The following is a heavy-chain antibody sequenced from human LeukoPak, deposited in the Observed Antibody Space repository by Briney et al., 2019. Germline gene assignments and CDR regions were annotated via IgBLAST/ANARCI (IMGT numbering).Heavy chain of an antibody. V-gene: IGHV1-2*02. D-gene: IGHD6-13*01. Sequence: ATVKVSCKASGYIFTGYYMHWMRQAPGQRFEWMGWINPNNGDTNYAQKLQGRVTMTRDTSISTAYLELSRLRSDDTAVYYCAREELQQQLGLDYWGQGTLVTVSS. CDR1: GYIFTGYY. CDR3: AREELQQQLGLDY. CDR2: INPNNGDT. J-gene: IGHJ4*02.